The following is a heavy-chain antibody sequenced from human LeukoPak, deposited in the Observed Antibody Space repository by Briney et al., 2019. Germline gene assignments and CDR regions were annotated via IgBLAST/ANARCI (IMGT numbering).Heavy chain of an antibody. CDR3: ARDRDYYGSGSYYNYYYYYVDV. D-gene: IGHD3-10*01. CDR2: IIPIFGTA. V-gene: IGHV1-69*05. J-gene: IGHJ6*03. CDR1: GGTFSSYA. Sequence: ASVKVSCKASGGTFSSYAISWVRQAPGQGLEWMGRIIPIFGTANYAQKFQGRVTITTDESTSTAYMELSSLRSEDTAVYYCARDRDYYGSGSYYNYYYYYVDVWGKGTTVTVSS.